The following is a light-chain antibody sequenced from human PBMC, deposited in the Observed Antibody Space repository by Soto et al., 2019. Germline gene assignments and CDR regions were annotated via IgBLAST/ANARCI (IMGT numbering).Light chain of an antibody. CDR2: EVS. CDR1: SSDVGGYNY. J-gene: IGLJ1*01. V-gene: IGLV2-14*01. CDR3: SSYTITSTYV. Sequence: QSVLTQPASVSGSPGQSITISCTGTSSDVGGYNYLSWYQQHPGKAPKLMIYEVSDRPSGVSNRFSGAKSGNTASLTISGLQAEDEADYYCSSYTITSTYVFGTGTKVNVL.